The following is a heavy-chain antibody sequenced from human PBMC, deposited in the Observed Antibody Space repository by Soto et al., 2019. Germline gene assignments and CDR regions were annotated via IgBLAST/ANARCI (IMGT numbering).Heavy chain of an antibody. CDR3: ARESEDLTSNFDY. Sequence: PGGSLRLSCAASGFTFTSYTMNWVRQAPGKGLEWVSSISSSSNYIYYADSVKGRFTISRDNAKNSLYLQINSLRAEDTAVYYCARESEDLTSNFDYWGQGTLVTVSS. CDR2: ISSSSNYI. CDR1: GFTFTSYT. J-gene: IGHJ4*02. V-gene: IGHV3-21*01.